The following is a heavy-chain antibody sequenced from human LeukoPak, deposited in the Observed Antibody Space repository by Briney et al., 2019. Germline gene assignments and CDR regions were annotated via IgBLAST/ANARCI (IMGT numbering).Heavy chain of an antibody. J-gene: IGHJ6*03. CDR3: AKRTAGTLPYYYYYMDV. V-gene: IGHV3-23*01. CDR1: GFTFISYA. D-gene: IGHD6-19*01. CDR2: ISGSGGST. Sequence: AGGSLRLSCAASGFTFISYAMSWVRQAPVKGLEWVSIISGSGGSTYYADSVKGRFTISRDNSKNTLYLQMNSLRAEDTAVYYCAKRTAGTLPYYYYYMDVWGKGTTVTISS.